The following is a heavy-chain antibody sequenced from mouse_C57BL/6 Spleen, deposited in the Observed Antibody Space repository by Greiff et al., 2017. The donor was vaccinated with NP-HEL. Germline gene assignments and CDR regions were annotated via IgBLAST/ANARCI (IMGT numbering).Heavy chain of an antibody. D-gene: IGHD3-3*01. J-gene: IGHJ2*01. V-gene: IGHV5-17*01. Sequence: EVQVVESGGGLVKPGGSLKLSCAASGFTFSDYGMHWVRQAPEKGLEWVAYISSGSSTIYYADTVKGRFTIARDNAKNTLFLQMTSLRSEDTAMYYCARMRAYYFDDWGQGTTLTVSS. CDR2: ISSGSSTI. CDR1: GFTFSDYG. CDR3: ARMRAYYFDD.